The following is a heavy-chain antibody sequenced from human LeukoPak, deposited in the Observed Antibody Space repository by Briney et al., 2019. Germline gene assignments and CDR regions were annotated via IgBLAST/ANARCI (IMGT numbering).Heavy chain of an antibody. J-gene: IGHJ6*02. CDR3: ARGPAVQLERSYSNYGIDY. CDR2: ISYDGSNK. CDR1: GFTFSLYT. V-gene: IGHV3-30-3*01. D-gene: IGHD1-1*01. Sequence: GGSLRLSCASSGFTFSLYTMHWVPQAPGKGLEWVAVISYDGSNKYYADSVKGRFTISRDNSKNTLYLQMNSLRAEDTAVYYCARGPAVQLERSYSNYGIDYWGQGTTVTVSS.